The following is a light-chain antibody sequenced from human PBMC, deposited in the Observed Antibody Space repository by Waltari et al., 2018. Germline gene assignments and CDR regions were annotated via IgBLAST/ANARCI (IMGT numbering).Light chain of an antibody. CDR3: QQFSSNPLT. V-gene: IGKV1-5*03. CDR2: KAS. CDR1: QSISSW. J-gene: IGKJ4*01. Sequence: DIQMTQSPSTLSASVGDRVTIPCRASQSISSWLAWYQQKPGKAPKLLIYKASSLESGVPSRFSGSGSGTEFTLTINTLQPGDSATYYCQQFSSNPLTFGGGTKVEIK.